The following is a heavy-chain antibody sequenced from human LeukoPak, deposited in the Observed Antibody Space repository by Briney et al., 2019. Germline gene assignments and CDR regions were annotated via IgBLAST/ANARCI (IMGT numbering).Heavy chain of an antibody. V-gene: IGHV3-33*06. Sequence: GGSLRLSCAASGVTFSSYGRRWVRQAPGKGLEWVAVIWYDGSNKYYADSVKGRFTISRDNSKNTLYLQMNSLRAEDTAVYYCAKGGIAARRGPSDWFDPWGQGTLVTVSS. D-gene: IGHD6-6*01. CDR1: GVTFSSYG. J-gene: IGHJ5*02. CDR2: IWYDGSNK. CDR3: AKGGIAARRGPSDWFDP.